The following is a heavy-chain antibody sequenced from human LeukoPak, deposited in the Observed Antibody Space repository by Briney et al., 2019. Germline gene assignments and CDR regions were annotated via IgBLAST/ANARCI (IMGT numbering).Heavy chain of an antibody. CDR1: GGSMSDSIT. D-gene: IGHD6-25*01. CDR3: AKVLTAAGLDL. J-gene: IGHJ5*02. CDR2: IHDDGRT. Sequence: SETLSLTCSVSGGSMSDSITWGWVRQPPGKGLEWLANIHDDGRTAPNPSLRSRLTISQDRSKNQYSLKVSSVTAADTAFYYCAKVLTAAGLDLWGQGILVTVSS. V-gene: IGHV4/OR15-8*01.